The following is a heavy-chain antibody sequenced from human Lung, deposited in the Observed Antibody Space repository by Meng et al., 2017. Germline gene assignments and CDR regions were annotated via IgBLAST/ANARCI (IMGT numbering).Heavy chain of an antibody. D-gene: IGHD2-2*01. CDR2: IYHSGGT. CDR1: GGSISSSNW. J-gene: IGHJ4*02. Sequence: QGQLQAPGPVLVKPSGTLSLTCGGSGGSISSSNWWSWVRQPPGKGLEWIGEIYHSGGTKYNPSLKSRVTISVDKSKNQFSLKLSSVTAADTAVYYCARGLGEAVVPRTMFDYWGQGTLVTVSS. V-gene: IGHV4-4*02. CDR3: ARGLGEAVVPRTMFDY.